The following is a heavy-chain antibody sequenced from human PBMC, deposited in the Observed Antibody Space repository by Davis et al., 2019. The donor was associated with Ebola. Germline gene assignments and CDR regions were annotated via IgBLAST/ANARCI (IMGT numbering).Heavy chain of an antibody. V-gene: IGHV3-23*01. D-gene: IGHD6-19*01. CDR3: ANFGAIAVAGTDY. Sequence: PGGSLRLSCAASGFTFSSYAMSWVRQAPGKGLEWVSAISGSGGSTYYADSVKGRFTISRDNSKNTLYLQMNSLRAEDTAVYYCANFGAIAVAGTDYWGQGTLVTVSS. CDR1: GFTFSSYA. CDR2: ISGSGGST. J-gene: IGHJ4*02.